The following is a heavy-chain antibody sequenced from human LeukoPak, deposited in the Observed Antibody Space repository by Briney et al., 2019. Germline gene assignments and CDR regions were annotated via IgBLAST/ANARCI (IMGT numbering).Heavy chain of an antibody. Sequence: GGSLRLSCAVSGFTFSSSWMHWVRQAPGKGLVWVSHIKTDGSTTACADSVKGRFTISRDNAKNTLYLQMNSLRAEDTGVYYCARGNQQLPRSTPDYWGQGTLVTVSS. J-gene: IGHJ4*02. V-gene: IGHV3-74*01. CDR2: IKTDGSTT. CDR3: ARGNQQLPRSTPDY. D-gene: IGHD2-2*01. CDR1: GFTFSSSW.